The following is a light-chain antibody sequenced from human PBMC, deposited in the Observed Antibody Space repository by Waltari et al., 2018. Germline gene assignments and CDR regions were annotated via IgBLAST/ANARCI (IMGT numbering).Light chain of an antibody. Sequence: QSALTQPASVSGSPGQSITISCTGTSGDLGTYNYVSWSQQHPGTAPKLLMYDVRNRPSGISNRFSGSKSGNTASLTISGLQAEDEADYYCSSFTTTSTWVFGGGTKVTVL. CDR1: SGDLGTYNY. J-gene: IGLJ3*02. V-gene: IGLV2-14*03. CDR3: SSFTTTSTWV. CDR2: DVR.